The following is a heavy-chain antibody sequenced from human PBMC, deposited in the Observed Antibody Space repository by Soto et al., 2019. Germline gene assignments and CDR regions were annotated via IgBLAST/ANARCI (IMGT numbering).Heavy chain of an antibody. CDR2: IAHDGSDK. Sequence: QVQLAESGGGVVQPGGSLRLSCAASGFTFSTFGMHWVRQAPGKGLEWVAVIAHDGSDKYYGDSVKGRFTISRDNSRNTLYLQMDSLEAEDTAVYYCASVLPGFSYYGMGVWGQGTTVTVSS. D-gene: IGHD3-3*01. V-gene: IGHV3-30*03. CDR3: ASVLPGFSYYGMGV. CDR1: GFTFSTFG. J-gene: IGHJ6*02.